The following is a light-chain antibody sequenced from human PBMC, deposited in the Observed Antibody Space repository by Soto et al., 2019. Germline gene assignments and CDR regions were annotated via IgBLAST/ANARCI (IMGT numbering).Light chain of an antibody. CDR1: QSVSSNY. CDR3: QQYSTSPLT. J-gene: IGKJ1*01. V-gene: IGKV3-20*01. Sequence: EIVLTQPPGTLSLSPGERATLSCRASQSVSSNYLAWYQQKPGQAPRLLIYGASSRATGIPDRFSASGSGTDFTLTISRLEPEDFAVYYCQQYSTSPLTFGQGTKVDIK. CDR2: GAS.